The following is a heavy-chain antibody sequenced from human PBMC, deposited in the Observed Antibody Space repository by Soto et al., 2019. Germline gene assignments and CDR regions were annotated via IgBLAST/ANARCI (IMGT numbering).Heavy chain of an antibody. J-gene: IGHJ6*02. V-gene: IGHV3-21*01. CDR3: ARVRDTSWQRYYYYGMDV. CDR2: ISSSSSYI. D-gene: IGHD2-2*01. Sequence: GGSLRLSCAASGFTFSSYSMNWVRQAPGKGLEWVSSISSSSSYIYYADSVKGRFTISRDNAKNSLYLQMNSLRAEDTAVYYCARVRDTSWQRYYYYGMDVWGQGTTVTVSS. CDR1: GFTFSSYS.